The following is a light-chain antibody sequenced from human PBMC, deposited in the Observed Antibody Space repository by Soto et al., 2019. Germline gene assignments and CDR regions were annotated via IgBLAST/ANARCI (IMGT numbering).Light chain of an antibody. V-gene: IGKV3-20*01. CDR2: GAS. CDR3: QQYGYSPIT. J-gene: IGKJ5*01. Sequence: EVVLTQSPGTLSLSPGERATLSCRASQSASTSFLAWYQQKPGQAPRLLIYGASNRATGIPDRFSGSGSGTELTLTINSLQPEDFAVYYCQQYGYSPITFGQGTRLEIK. CDR1: QSASTSF.